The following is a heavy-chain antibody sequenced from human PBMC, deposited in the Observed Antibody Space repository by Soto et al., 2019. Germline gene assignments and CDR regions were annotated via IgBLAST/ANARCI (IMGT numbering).Heavy chain of an antibody. Sequence: SDTLSLTCTVSGGSMSSNYWTWIRQSPGKGLEWIGYIYYTGSTKYNPSLKSRVTISLDTSKNQFSLRLTSVTSADTAVYYCARGGSYGDFFDYWGQGAQVTVSS. CDR2: IYYTGST. V-gene: IGHV4-59*07. D-gene: IGHD4-17*01. CDR3: ARGGSYGDFFDY. CDR1: GGSMSSNY. J-gene: IGHJ4*02.